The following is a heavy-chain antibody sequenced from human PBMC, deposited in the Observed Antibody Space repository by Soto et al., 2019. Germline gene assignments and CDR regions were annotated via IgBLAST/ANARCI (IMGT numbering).Heavy chain of an antibody. CDR1: GFTVSSHY. V-gene: IGHV3-53*02. CDR3: ARSDPRNGMDV. CDR2: IYSGGST. J-gene: IGHJ6*02. Sequence: EVQLVETGGGLIQPGGSLRLSCAASGFTVSSHYMSWVRQAPGKGLEWVSVIYSGGSTYYADSVKGRFTISRDNSKNTLYLQMNSLRAEDTAVYYCARSDPRNGMDVWGQGTTVTVSS.